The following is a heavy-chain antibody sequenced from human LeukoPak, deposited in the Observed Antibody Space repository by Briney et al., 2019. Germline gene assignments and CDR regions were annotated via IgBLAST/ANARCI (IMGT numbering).Heavy chain of an antibody. CDR1: GFIFNNYW. V-gene: IGHV3-7*01. CDR2: LNRDGSGK. Sequence: GGSLRLSCAASGFIFNNYWMTWVRQTPGKGLEVVADLNRDGSGKNYIDSVRGRFTISRDNADYSLDLQMNSLRAEDTAVYYCAREPGFRTFHYWGQGAMVIVSS. J-gene: IGHJ4*02. CDR3: AREPGFRTFHY.